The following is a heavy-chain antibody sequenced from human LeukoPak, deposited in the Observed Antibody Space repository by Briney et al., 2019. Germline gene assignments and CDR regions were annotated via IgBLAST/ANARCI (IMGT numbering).Heavy chain of an antibody. CDR1: GGSISSGGYY. CDR3: ARDLTGDNWNYRGWFDP. D-gene: IGHD1-7*01. Sequence: SETLSLTCTVSGGSISSGGYYWSWIRQHPGKGLEWIGYIYYSGSTYYNPSLKSRVTISVDTSKNQFSLKLSSVTAADTAVYYCARDLTGDNWNYRGWFDPWGQGTLVTVSS. V-gene: IGHV4-31*03. CDR2: IYYSGST. J-gene: IGHJ5*02.